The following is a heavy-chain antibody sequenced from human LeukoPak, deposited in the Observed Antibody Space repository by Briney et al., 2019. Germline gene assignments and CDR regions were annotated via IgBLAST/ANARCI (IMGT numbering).Heavy chain of an antibody. J-gene: IGHJ4*02. CDR3: ARWYSSACPFDY. CDR1: GVSISRYY. D-gene: IGHD6-19*01. CDR2: IYYSGST. V-gene: IGHV4-59*08. Sequence: PSETLSLTCTVSGVSISRYYWSWIRQPPGKELEWIAYIYYSGSTSYNPSLKSRVTISLDTSKNQFSLKLSSVIAADTAVYYCARWYSSACPFDYWGQGTLVTVAS.